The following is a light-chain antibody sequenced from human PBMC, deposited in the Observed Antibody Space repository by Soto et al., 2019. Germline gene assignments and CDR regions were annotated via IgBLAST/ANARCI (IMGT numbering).Light chain of an antibody. J-gene: IGKJ2*01. CDR2: GAS. Sequence: EVVMTQSPATLSVSPGERATLSCRASQSVSRNLAWYQQRPGQPPRLVMYGASTRATGIPARFSGSGSGTEFNLTISSLQSEDCVVYYCQRYNNWPPYTFGQGTKLEIK. CDR1: QSVSRN. V-gene: IGKV3-15*01. CDR3: QRYNNWPPYT.